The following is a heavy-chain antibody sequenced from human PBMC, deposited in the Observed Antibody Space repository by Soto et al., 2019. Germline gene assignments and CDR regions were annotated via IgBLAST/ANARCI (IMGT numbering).Heavy chain of an antibody. Sequence: GGSLRLSCAASGFTFSSYAMLWVRQAPGKGLEWVAVISYDGSNKYYADSVKGRFTISRDNSKNTLYLQMNSLRAEDTAVYYCARGNPEYYFDYWGQGTLVTVSS. CDR2: ISYDGSNK. CDR1: GFTFSSYA. D-gene: IGHD4-4*01. CDR3: ARGNPEYYFDY. V-gene: IGHV3-30-3*01. J-gene: IGHJ4*02.